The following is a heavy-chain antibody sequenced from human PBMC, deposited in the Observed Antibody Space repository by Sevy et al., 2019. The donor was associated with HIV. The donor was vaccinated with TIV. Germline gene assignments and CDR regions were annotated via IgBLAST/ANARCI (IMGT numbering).Heavy chain of an antibody. V-gene: IGHV3-48*03. CDR1: GFTFSNYE. CDR3: ARNGGAYDTGFDP. D-gene: IGHD3-22*01. CDR2: ITSSGSSI. Sequence: GGSLRLSCAASGFTFSNYEMNWVRQAPGKGLEWVSHITSSGSSIYYADSVKGRFTISRDNVKNSLYLQMNSLGVEDTAVYYCARNGGAYDTGFDPWGQRTLVTVSS. J-gene: IGHJ5*02.